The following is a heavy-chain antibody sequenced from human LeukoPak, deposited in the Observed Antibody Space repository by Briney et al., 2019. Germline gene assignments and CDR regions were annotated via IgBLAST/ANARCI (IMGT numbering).Heavy chain of an antibody. CDR1: GYTFTGYY. Sequence: ASVKVSCKASGYTFTGYYMHWVRQAPGQGLEWMGWINPNSGGTNYAQKFQGRVTMTRDTSISTAYMELSRLRSDDTAVYYCARDLMVRGVTSFYYYYGMDVWDQGTTVTVSS. CDR3: ARDLMVRGVTSFYYYYGMDV. D-gene: IGHD3-10*01. V-gene: IGHV1-2*02. CDR2: INPNSGGT. J-gene: IGHJ6*02.